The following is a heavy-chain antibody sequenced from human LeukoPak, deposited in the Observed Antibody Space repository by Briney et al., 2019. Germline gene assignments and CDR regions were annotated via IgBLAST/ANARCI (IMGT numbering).Heavy chain of an antibody. D-gene: IGHD3-16*01. CDR2: IWYDGRNK. Sequence: PGRSLRLSCAASGFTFSSYGMHWVRQAPGKGLEWVAVIWYDGRNKYYADSVKGRFTISRDNSKNTLYLQMNSLRAEDTAVYYCARDLRLGYFDYWGQGTLVTVSS. CDR3: ARDLRLGYFDY. J-gene: IGHJ4*02. CDR1: GFTFSSYG. V-gene: IGHV3-33*01.